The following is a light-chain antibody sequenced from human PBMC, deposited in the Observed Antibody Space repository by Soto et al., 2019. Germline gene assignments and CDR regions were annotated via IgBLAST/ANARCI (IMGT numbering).Light chain of an antibody. CDR2: DVR. J-gene: IGLJ1*01. CDR3: SSYTSSSTLGV. CDR1: SSDVGGYNY. V-gene: IGLV2-14*01. Sequence: QSVLTQPASVSGSPGQSITISCTGTSSDVGGYNYVSWYQQHPGKAPKLMIYDVRNRPSGVSNRFSGSKSGNTASLTISGLQAEDEADYYCSSYTSSSTLGVFGTGTKLTVL.